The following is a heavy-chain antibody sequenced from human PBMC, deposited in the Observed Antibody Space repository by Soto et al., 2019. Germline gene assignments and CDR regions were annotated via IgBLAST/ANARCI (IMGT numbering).Heavy chain of an antibody. CDR3: ARDRTYNYENNGYFGH. J-gene: IGHJ4*01. Sequence: VQLVESGGGVVQPGRSLRLSCATSGFTFYTFAMHWVRQAPGKGLEWVAVMSYDGSKEDYADSVKGRFTISRDNSQKTLYLQMNSLKAEDTAVYYCARDRTYNYENNGYFGHWGQGTLVTVAS. CDR2: MSYDGSKE. V-gene: IGHV3-30-3*01. D-gene: IGHD3-22*01. CDR1: GFTFYTFA.